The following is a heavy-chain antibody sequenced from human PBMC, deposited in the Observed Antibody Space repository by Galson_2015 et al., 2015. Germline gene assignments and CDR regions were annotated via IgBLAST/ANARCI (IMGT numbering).Heavy chain of an antibody. Sequence: SLRLSCAFTFRNFWMAWVRQAPGKGLEWVADIQQGGIEKDYVDSVKGRFTISRHNAKNSLYLQMNSLRAEDTAVYYCAKGAFFGEVIRIDYWGQGTLVTVSS. CDR3: AKGAFFGEVIRIDY. D-gene: IGHD3-3*01. CDR1: FTFRNFW. CDR2: IQQGGIEK. V-gene: IGHV3-7*01. J-gene: IGHJ4*02.